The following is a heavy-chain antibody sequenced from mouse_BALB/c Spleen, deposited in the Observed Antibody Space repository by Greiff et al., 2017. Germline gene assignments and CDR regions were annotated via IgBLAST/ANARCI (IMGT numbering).Heavy chain of an antibody. CDR1: GFTFSSFG. CDR3: ARSGDVGAMDY. V-gene: IGHV5-17*02. CDR2: ISSGSSTI. J-gene: IGHJ4*01. Sequence: EVHLVESGGGLVKPGGSLKLSCAASGFTFSSFGMHWVRQAPEKGLEWVAYISSGSSTIYYADTVKGRFTISRDNPKNTLFLQMTSLRSEDTAMYYCARSGDVGAMDYWGQGTSVTVSS. D-gene: IGHD3-1*01.